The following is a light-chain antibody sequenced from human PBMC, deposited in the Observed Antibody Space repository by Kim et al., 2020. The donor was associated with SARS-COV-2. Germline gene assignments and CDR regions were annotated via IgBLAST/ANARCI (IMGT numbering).Light chain of an antibody. CDR3: HQYNDWPPGDT. J-gene: IGKJ2*01. CDR2: GAS. CDR1: QSVSNN. V-gene: IGKV3-15*01. Sequence: SPGERATLSCRASQSVSNNLAWYQHKPGQPPRLLIYGASTRATGVPARFSGSGSGTDFTLTVSSLQSEDFAFYYCHQYNDWPPGDTFGQGTKLEI.